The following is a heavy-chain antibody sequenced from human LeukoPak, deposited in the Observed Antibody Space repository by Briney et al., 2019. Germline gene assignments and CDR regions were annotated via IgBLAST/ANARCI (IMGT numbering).Heavy chain of an antibody. CDR1: GSTCTGYY. Sequence: GASVKVSCKASGSTCTGYYMHWVRQAPGPGLEWMGRIIPILGIANCAQKFQGRVTITADKSTSTAYMELSSLRSEDTAVYYCARASTSYGLELLDYWGQGTLVTVSS. CDR2: IIPILGIA. CDR3: ARASTSYGLELLDY. D-gene: IGHD5-18*01. V-gene: IGHV1-69*04. J-gene: IGHJ4*02.